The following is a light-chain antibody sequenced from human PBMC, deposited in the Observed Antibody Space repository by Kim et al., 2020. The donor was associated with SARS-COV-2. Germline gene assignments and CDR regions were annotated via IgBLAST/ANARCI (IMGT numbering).Light chain of an antibody. CDR2: VYSDGRH. CDR1: SGPSRYD. J-gene: IGLJ3*02. Sequence: SGRLPCTLSSGPSRYDIAWHQQQPEKGPRYLMNVYSDGRHNKGDGIPDRFSGSSSGAERYLTTSSLQSEDEADYYCQTWDTSIRVFGGGTKLTVL. V-gene: IGLV4-69*01. CDR3: QTWDTSIRV.